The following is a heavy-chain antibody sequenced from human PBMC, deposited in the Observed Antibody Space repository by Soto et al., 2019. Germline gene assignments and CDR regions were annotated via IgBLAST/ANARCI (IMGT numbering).Heavy chain of an antibody. CDR1: GFTFSSYA. CDR2: ISGSGGST. CDR3: AKDKRAMIQGLFDY. V-gene: IGHV3-23*01. Sequence: YLRLSCAASGFTFSSYAMSWVRQAPGKGLEWVSAISGSGGSTYYADSVKGRFTISRDNSKNTLYLQMNSLRAEDTAVYYCAKDKRAMIQGLFDYWGQGTLVNGSS. J-gene: IGHJ4*02. D-gene: IGHD3-22*01.